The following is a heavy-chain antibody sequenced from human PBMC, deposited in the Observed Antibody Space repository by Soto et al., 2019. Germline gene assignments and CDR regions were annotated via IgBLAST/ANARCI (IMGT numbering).Heavy chain of an antibody. J-gene: IGHJ4*02. CDR1: GGSISSSNW. V-gene: IGHV4-4*02. D-gene: IGHD2-15*01. Sequence: QVQLQESGPGLVKPSGTLSLTCAVSGGSISSSNWWSWVRQPPGKGLEWIGEIYHSGSTNYNPSLKIPVTTSLHKSKNPFSLKLSSVTPADTAVYYSATRISGGRHFHYWGQGTLVTVSS. CDR2: IYHSGST. CDR3: ATRISGGRHFHY.